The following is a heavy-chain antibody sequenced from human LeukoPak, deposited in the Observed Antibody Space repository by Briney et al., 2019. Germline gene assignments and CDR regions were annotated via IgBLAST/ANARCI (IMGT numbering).Heavy chain of an antibody. CDR2: FDSEDGER. V-gene: IGHV1-24*01. CDR1: GYTLTELS. D-gene: IGHD4-17*01. CDR3: ARDSLGGDYGPYYYYYYMDV. J-gene: IGHJ6*03. Sequence: VSVKVSCKVSGYTLTELSMHWVRQAPGKGLEWMGGFDSEDGERIYAQKFQGRVTMTEDTSTDTAYMELRSLRSDDTAVYYCARDSLGGDYGPYYYYYYMDVWGKGTTVTVSS.